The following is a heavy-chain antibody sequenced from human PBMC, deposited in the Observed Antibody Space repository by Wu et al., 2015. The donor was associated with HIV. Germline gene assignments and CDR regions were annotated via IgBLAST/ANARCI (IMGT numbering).Heavy chain of an antibody. CDR3: ARDPLIAPAYWYFDL. J-gene: IGHJ2*01. D-gene: IGHD6-13*01. CDR2: INPNSGGT. V-gene: IGHV1-2*02. Sequence: QVQLVQSGAEVKKPGASVKVSCKASGYTFTGYYMHWVRQAPGQGLEWMGWINPNSGGTNYAQKFQGRVTMTRDTSISTAYMELSRLRSDDTAVYYCARDPLIAPAYWYFDLWGRGTLVTVSS. CDR1: GYTFTGYY.